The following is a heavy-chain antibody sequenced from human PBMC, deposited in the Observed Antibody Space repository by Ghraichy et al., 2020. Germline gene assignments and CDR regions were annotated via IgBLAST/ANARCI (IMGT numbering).Heavy chain of an antibody. CDR2: IYHSGTT. D-gene: IGHD3-10*01. CDR1: GGSISSDY. Sequence: SETLSLTCTVSGGSISSDYWNWIRQPPGKALEWIGRIYHSGTTNYNPSLNSRVTISVDTSKNRFSLKLTSVTAADTAVYYCARGGYGSGSYYAYWGQGTLVTVSS. J-gene: IGHJ4*02. V-gene: IGHV4-59*01. CDR3: ARGGYGSGSYYAY.